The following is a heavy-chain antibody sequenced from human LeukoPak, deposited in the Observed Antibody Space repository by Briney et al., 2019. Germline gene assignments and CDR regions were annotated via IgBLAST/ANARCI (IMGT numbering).Heavy chain of an antibody. CDR3: VRESVRDYYFDY. J-gene: IGHJ4*02. D-gene: IGHD3-10*02. CDR1: GFRFGGYA. CDR2: IRSKALYGTS. Sequence: GGSLRLSCTGSGFRFGGYALSWVRQAPGRGLEWVGFIRSKALYGTSEYAAAVEGRFAISRADSNNIVYLQMNSLKTEDTAVYFCVRESVRDYYFDYWGQGTLVTVSS. V-gene: IGHV3-49*04.